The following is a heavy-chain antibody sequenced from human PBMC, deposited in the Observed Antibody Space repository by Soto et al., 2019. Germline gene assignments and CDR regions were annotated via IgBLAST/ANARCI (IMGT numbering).Heavy chain of an antibody. J-gene: IGHJ3*02. D-gene: IGHD5-12*01. CDR3: AREEMATIRTAFDI. Sequence: EVQLVESGGGLVQPGGSLRLSCAASGFTFSSYSMNWVRQAPGKGLEWVSYISSSSSTIYYADSVKGRFTISRDNAKNSLYLKMNSLRAEDTAVYYCAREEMATIRTAFDIWGQGTMVTVSS. CDR1: GFTFSSYS. V-gene: IGHV3-48*01. CDR2: ISSSSSTI.